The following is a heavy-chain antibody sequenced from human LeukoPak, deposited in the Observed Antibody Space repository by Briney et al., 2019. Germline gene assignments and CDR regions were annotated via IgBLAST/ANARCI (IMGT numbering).Heavy chain of an antibody. J-gene: IGHJ4*02. CDR3: ARGAEDFCTASTCFSYSGYDVFFDY. Sequence: SQTLSLTCTVSGASLTRDKQYWTWVRQRPGKGLEWVGYISHSGTTSYNPSLKSRISIALDTSKKQFSLNLISVTAADTAIYYCARGAEDFCTASTCFSYSGYDVFFDYWGQGALVTVSS. D-gene: IGHD5-12*01. CDR2: ISHSGTT. V-gene: IGHV4-31*03. CDR1: GASLTRDKQY.